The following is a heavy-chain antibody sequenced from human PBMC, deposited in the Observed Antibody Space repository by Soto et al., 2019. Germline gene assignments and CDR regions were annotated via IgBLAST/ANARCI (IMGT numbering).Heavy chain of an antibody. CDR3: ARGAATVTPGWFDP. Sequence: SETLSLTCAVSGYSISSGYYWGCIRQTPGKGLEWIASIYHSGSTYYNPSLKSRVTISVDTSKNQFSLKLTSVTAADTAVYYCARGAATVTPGWFDPWGQGIMVTVSS. CDR2: IYHSGST. D-gene: IGHD4-17*01. V-gene: IGHV4-38-2*01. CDR1: GYSISSGYY. J-gene: IGHJ5*02.